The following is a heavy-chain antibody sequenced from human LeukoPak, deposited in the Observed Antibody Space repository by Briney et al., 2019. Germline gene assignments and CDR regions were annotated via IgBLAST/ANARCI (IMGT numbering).Heavy chain of an antibody. J-gene: IGHJ4*02. CDR2: IYYSGTT. V-gene: IGHV4-59*01. Sequence: PSETLSLTCTVSGGSIGTYSWNWIRQPPGKGLEWIGYIYYSGTTNYNPSLKSRVTISVDTSKNQFSLKLSSVTAADTAVYYCARVADDSSGYYYVDYFDYWGQGTLVTVSS. D-gene: IGHD3-22*01. CDR3: ARVADDSSGYYYVDYFDY. CDR1: GGSIGTYS.